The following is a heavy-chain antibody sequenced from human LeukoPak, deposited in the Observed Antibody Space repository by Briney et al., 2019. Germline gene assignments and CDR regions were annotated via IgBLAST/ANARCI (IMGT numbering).Heavy chain of an antibody. V-gene: IGHV1-69*13. Sequence: SVKVSCKAPGGTFSSYAINWVRQGPGQGLEWMGGIIPIFGTANYAQKFQGRVTITADESTSTAYMELSSLRSEDTAVYYCATVDTAMVTPFDYWGQGTLVTVSS. CDR2: IIPIFGTA. CDR3: ATVDTAMVTPFDY. D-gene: IGHD5-18*01. J-gene: IGHJ4*02. CDR1: GGTFSSYA.